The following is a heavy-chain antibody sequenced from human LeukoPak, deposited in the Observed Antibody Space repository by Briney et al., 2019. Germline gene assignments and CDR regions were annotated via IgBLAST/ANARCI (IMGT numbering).Heavy chain of an antibody. CDR1: GYSISSGDY. V-gene: IGHV4-38-2*02. CDR2: INHSGST. CDR3: ARGPRNDRLRYCSGGSCYSATDAFDI. D-gene: IGHD2-15*01. Sequence: SETLSLTCTVSGYSISSGDYWSWIRQPPGKGLEWIGEINHSGSTNYNPSLKSRVTISVDTSKNQFSLKLSSVTAADTAVYYCARGPRNDRLRYCSGGSCYSATDAFDIWGQGTMVTVSS. J-gene: IGHJ3*02.